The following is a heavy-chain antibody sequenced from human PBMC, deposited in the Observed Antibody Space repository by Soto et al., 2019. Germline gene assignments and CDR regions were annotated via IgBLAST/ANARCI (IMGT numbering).Heavy chain of an antibody. CDR2: IGRSGSDM. D-gene: IGHD3-3*01. Sequence: LRLSCAASGFNFSEHYMSWIRQAPGKGLEWLAYIGRSGSDMFYADSVKGRFTISRDNAKNSLSLDMNSLKAEDTAFYYCARDRAFFGHWGQGTLVTVSS. J-gene: IGHJ4*02. CDR1: GFNFSEHY. CDR3: ARDRAFFGH. V-gene: IGHV3-11*01.